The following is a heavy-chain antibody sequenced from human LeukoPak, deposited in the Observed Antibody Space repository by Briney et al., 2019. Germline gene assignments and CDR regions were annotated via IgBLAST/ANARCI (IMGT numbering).Heavy chain of an antibody. Sequence: PGGSLRLSCAASGFSVSNYNMNWVRRARGKGLEWVSFISETGTAIYYAESVKGRFTISRDIARNSVYLQMNSLRDEDTAMYYCARGPLGWSDYWGQGLLVTVSS. CDR2: ISETGTAI. CDR1: GFSVSNYN. CDR3: ARGPLGWSDY. J-gene: IGHJ4*02. V-gene: IGHV3-48*02. D-gene: IGHD1-26*01.